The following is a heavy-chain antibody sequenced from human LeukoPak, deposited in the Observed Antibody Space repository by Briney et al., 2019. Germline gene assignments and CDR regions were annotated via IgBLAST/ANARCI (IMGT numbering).Heavy chain of an antibody. V-gene: IGHV3-21*01. CDR1: GFTFSSYS. D-gene: IGHD2-15*01. Sequence: GGSLRLSCAASGFTFSSYSMNWVRQAPGKGLEWVSSISSSSSYIYYADSVKGRFTISRDNAKNSLYLQMNSLRAEDTAVYYCARDPNIVVVVAANYGMDVWGQGTTVTVSS. J-gene: IGHJ6*02. CDR2: ISSSSSYI. CDR3: ARDPNIVVVVAANYGMDV.